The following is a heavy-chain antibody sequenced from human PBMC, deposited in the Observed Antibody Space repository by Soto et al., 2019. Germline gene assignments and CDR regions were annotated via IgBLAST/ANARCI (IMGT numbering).Heavy chain of an antibody. V-gene: IGHV3-23*01. J-gene: IGHJ6*02. CDR1: GFTFSDYG. D-gene: IGHD6-6*01. CDR2: LTWGGSA. Sequence: EVQLLESGGGLIQPGGSLRLSCAGSGFTFSDYGMNWVRQAPGKGLEWVSGLTWGGSAYYAESVRGRFTISRDNSKSILYVQMNSLRVEDTAVDYCAKERTSSTYDGMDVWGQGTPVTVSS. CDR3: AKERTSSTYDGMDV.